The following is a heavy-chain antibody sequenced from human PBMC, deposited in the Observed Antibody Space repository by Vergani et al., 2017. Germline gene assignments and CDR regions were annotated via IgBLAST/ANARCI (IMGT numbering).Heavy chain of an antibody. V-gene: IGHV4-61*02. Sequence: QVQLHESGPGLVKPSQTLSLTCTVSGGSITSGSFYWSWIRQPAGKGLEWIGRIHSSGTTNYNPSLKSRVTLSVEPSKNQLSLRMTSVTAADTAVYYCARDSWTSELRGVYWFDTWGQGTLVSVSS. CDR2: IHSSGTT. J-gene: IGHJ5*02. D-gene: IGHD3-10*01. CDR1: GGSITSGSFY. CDR3: ARDSWTSELRGVYWFDT.